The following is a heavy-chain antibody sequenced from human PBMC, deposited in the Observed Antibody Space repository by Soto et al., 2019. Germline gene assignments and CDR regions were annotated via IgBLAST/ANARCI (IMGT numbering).Heavy chain of an antibody. Sequence: EVQLVESGGDLVQPGGSLRLSCAASGFTFSSYWMNWVRQAPGKGLAWVSRVKSDGSTYYADSVKGRFTISRDNAKNTLYLQMNSLKFEDTAVYYCARGIRGHYGADVWGQWTMVTVSS. CDR3: ARGIRGHYGADV. D-gene: IGHD3-10*01. CDR2: VKSDGST. J-gene: IGHJ3*01. V-gene: IGHV3-74*01. CDR1: GFTFSSYW.